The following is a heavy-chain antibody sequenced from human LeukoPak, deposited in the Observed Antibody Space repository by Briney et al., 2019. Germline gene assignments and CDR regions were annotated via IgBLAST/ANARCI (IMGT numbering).Heavy chain of an antibody. Sequence: GGSLRLSCAASGFTFSDHYMDWVRQAPGKGLEWVGRTRNKANSYTTEYAASVKGRFTISRDDSKNSLYLQMNSLKTKDTAVYYCTLWFGEFAFDYWGQGTLVTVSS. D-gene: IGHD3-10*01. CDR1: GFTFSDHY. V-gene: IGHV3-72*01. J-gene: IGHJ4*02. CDR3: TLWFGEFAFDY. CDR2: TRNKANSYTT.